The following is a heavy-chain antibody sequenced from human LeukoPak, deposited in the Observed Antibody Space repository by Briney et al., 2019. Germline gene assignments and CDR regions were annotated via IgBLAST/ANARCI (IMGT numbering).Heavy chain of an antibody. CDR3: AKGPPNYDFWSGYFYY. CDR2: ISGSGGST. CDR1: GFTFSSYA. V-gene: IGHV3-23*01. Sequence: PGGSLRLSCAASGFTFSSYAMSWVRQAPGKGLEWVSAISGSGGSTYYADSVKGRFTISRDNSKNTLYLQMNSLRAEDTAVYYCAKGPPNYDFWSGYFYYWGQGTLVTVSS. D-gene: IGHD3-3*01. J-gene: IGHJ4*02.